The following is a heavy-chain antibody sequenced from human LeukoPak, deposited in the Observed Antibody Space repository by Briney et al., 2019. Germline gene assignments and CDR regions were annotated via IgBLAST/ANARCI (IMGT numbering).Heavy chain of an antibody. CDR1: GFTFSSYS. V-gene: IGHV3-21*01. Sequence: PGGSLRLSCAASGFTFSSYSMNWVREAPGKGLEWVSSISSSSSYIYYADSVKGRFTISRDNAKNSLYLQMNSLRAEDTAVYYCASNLVGATSYWGQGTLVTVSS. CDR3: ASNLVGATSY. D-gene: IGHD1-26*01. CDR2: ISSSSSYI. J-gene: IGHJ4*02.